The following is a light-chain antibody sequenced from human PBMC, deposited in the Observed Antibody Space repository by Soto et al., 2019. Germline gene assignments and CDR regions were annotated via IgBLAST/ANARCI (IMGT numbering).Light chain of an antibody. CDR3: QQRDNWPPIT. V-gene: IGKV3-11*01. CDR2: DIS. CDR1: QNISTF. J-gene: IGKJ5*01. Sequence: EIVLTQSPATLSLSPGERATLSCRASQNISTFLVWYQQKPGQAPRLLIYDISFRASSIPARFSGSGSGTDFTLTISSLEPEDFALYYCQQRDNWPPITFGQGTRLEIK.